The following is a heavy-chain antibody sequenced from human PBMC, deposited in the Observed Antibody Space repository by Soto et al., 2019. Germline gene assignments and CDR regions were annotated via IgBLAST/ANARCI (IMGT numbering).Heavy chain of an antibody. CDR1: GFTFSTYA. CDR2: VSYDGSNK. CDR3: ARDRIPTGMDV. J-gene: IGHJ6*02. Sequence: GSLRLSCAASGFTFSTYAMSWVRQAPGKGLEWVAIVSYDGSNKYYADSVKGRFTISRDNSRNTLYLQMNSLRAEDTAVYYCARDRIPTGMDVWGQGTTVT. V-gene: IGHV3-30*03.